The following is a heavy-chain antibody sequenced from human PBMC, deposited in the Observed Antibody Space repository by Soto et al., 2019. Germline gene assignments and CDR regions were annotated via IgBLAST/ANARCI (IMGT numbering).Heavy chain of an antibody. V-gene: IGHV4-59*01. CDR2: IYYNGST. CDR1: GGSISSYY. CDR3: ARTYYDFWSGYWRWFDP. Sequence: SETLSLTCTVSGGSISSYYWSWIRQPPGKGLERIGYIYYNGSTNYNPSLKSRVTISVDTSKNQFSLKLSSVTAADTAVYYCARTYYDFWSGYWRWFDPWGQGTLVTVSS. J-gene: IGHJ5*02. D-gene: IGHD3-3*01.